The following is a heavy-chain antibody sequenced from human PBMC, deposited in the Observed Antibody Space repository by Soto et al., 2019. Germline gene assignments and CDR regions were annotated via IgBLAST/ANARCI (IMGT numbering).Heavy chain of an antibody. CDR2: ISSSGSTI. CDR3: ATYSYDDLEDYYYYYLDV. V-gene: IGHV3-11*01. Sequence: QVQLVESGGGLVKPGGSLRLSCAASGFTFSDYYMSWIRQAPGKGLEWVSYISSSGSTIYYADSVKGQFTISRDNAKNSLDLQINSLRAEDTAVYYCATYSYDDLEDYYYYYLDVWGNVTTVTVSS. CDR1: GFTFSDYY. D-gene: IGHD5-18*01. J-gene: IGHJ6*03.